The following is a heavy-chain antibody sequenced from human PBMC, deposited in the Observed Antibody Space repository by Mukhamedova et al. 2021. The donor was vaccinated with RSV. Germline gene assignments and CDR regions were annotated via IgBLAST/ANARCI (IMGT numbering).Heavy chain of an antibody. D-gene: IGHD1-26*01. V-gene: IGHV4-39*01. J-gene: IGHJ1*01. CDR2: YSGST. Sequence: YSGSTYYNPSLKSRVTISVDTSKNQFSLKLSPVTAADTAVYYCARQLVGATTYFQHWGQGTLVTVSS. CDR3: ARQLVGATTYFQH.